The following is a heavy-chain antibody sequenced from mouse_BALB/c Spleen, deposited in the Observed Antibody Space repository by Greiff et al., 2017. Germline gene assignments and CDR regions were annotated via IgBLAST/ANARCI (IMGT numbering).Heavy chain of an antibody. V-gene: IGHV5-6-5*01. CDR2: ISSGGST. J-gene: IGHJ3*01. CDR3: TSSTTATFAY. Sequence: VQLKESGGGLVKPGGSLKLSCAASGFTFSSYAMSWVRQTPEKRLEWVASISSGGSTYYPDSVKGRFTISRDNARNILYLQMSSLKSEDTAMYYCTSSTTATFAYWGQGTLVTVSA. D-gene: IGHD1-2*01. CDR1: GFTFSSYA.